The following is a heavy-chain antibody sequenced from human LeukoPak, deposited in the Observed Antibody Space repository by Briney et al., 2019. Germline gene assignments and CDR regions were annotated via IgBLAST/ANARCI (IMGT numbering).Heavy chain of an antibody. CDR3: ASRGYGSGSYYGSDY. J-gene: IGHJ4*02. CDR2: IYSGGST. CDR1: GFTVSSNY. D-gene: IGHD3-10*01. Sequence: GGSLRLSCAASGFTVSSNYMSWVRQAPGKGLEWVSVIYSGGSTYYADSVKGRFTISRDNSKNTLYLQMNSLRSEDTAVYYCASRGYGSGSYYGSDYWGQGTLVTVSS. V-gene: IGHV3-53*05.